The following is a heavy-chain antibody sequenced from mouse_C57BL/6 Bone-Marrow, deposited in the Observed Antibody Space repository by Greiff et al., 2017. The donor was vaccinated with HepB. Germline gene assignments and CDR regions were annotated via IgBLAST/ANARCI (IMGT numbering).Heavy chain of an antibody. J-gene: IGHJ3*01. CDR3: ARGALLFFAY. CDR1: GYTFTSYW. CDR2: IHPNSGST. Sequence: QVQLQQPGAELVKPGASVKLSCKASGYTFTSYWMHWVKKRPGQGLEWIGMIHPNSGSTNYNEKFKSKATLTVDKSSSTAYMQLSSLTSVDSAVYYCARGALLFFAYWGQGTLVTVSA. V-gene: IGHV1-64*01. D-gene: IGHD2-1*01.